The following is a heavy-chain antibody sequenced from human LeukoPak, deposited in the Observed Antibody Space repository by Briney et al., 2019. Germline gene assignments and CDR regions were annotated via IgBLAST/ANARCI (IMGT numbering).Heavy chain of an antibody. CDR1: GYTFTGYY. Sequence: GASVKVSCKTSGYTFTGYYIQWVRQAPGQGLEWMGWINPNSGGASYVQKFQGRVTMTSDTSISTAYMELSSLRSEDTAVYYCARDSGMVRGTVDYWGQGTLVTVSS. J-gene: IGHJ4*02. CDR2: INPNSGGA. D-gene: IGHD3-10*01. V-gene: IGHV1-2*02. CDR3: ARDSGMVRGTVDY.